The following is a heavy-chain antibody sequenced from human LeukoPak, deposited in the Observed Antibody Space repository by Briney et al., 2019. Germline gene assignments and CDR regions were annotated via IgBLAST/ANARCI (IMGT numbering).Heavy chain of an antibody. CDR3: TRDPRNLDY. D-gene: IGHD1-14*01. CDR2: ISTSGTDI. J-gene: IGHJ4*02. Sequence: GGSLRLSCAVSGFTFSDTYMTWIRQAPGKGLESLSYISTSGTDISYADSVKGRFTISRDNAKNSLYLQMTSLRVEDTAVYYCTRDPRNLDYWGQGTVVSVSS. CDR1: GFTFSDTY. V-gene: IGHV3-11*01.